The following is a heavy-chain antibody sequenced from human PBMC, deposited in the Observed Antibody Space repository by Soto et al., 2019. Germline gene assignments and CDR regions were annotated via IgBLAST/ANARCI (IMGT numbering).Heavy chain of an antibody. CDR3: AKKVNSGSGSQYFDF. D-gene: IGHD3-10*01. CDR2: FSTGGDGGTT. J-gene: IGHJ4*02. V-gene: IGHV3-23*01. Sequence: GGSLRLSCAASGFTFSSCSMSWVRQAPGKGLEWVSGFSTGGDGGTTYYIDSVKGRFTISRDNSKNMLFLQMNSLRGEDTAIYYCAKKVNSGSGSQYFDFWGQGILVTVSS. CDR1: GFTFSSCS.